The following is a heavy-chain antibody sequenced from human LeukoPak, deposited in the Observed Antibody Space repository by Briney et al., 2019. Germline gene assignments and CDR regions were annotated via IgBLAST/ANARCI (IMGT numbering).Heavy chain of an antibody. CDR3: APQRGYAFDI. CDR2: IYYSGST. CDR1: GGSISSSSYY. J-gene: IGHJ3*02. V-gene: IGHV4-39*01. Sequence: PSETLSLTCTVSGGSISSSSYYWGWIRQPPGKGLEWIGSIYYSGSTYYNPSLKSRVTISVDTSKNQFSLKLSSVTAADTAVYYCAPQRGYAFDIWGQRTMVTVSS.